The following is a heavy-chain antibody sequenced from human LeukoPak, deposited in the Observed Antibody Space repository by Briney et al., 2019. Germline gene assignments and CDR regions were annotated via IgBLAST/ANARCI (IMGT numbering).Heavy chain of an antibody. J-gene: IGHJ3*02. V-gene: IGHV3-30*02. CDR2: VRFDRSDK. CDR1: GFTFRSHD. CDR3: AKSLYPDAFDI. Sequence: GGNLRLSCAASGFTFRSHDMHWLRHAPGKGLKWVTFVRFDRSDKKYADSVKGRFTISRDNSKNTLSLQMISLRAEDTAVYYCAKSLYPDAFDIWGPGTMVTVS. D-gene: IGHD2-8*01.